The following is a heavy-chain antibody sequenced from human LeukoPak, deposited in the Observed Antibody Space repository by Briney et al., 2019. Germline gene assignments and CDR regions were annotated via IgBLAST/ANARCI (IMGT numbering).Heavy chain of an antibody. D-gene: IGHD6-13*01. Sequence: PSETLSLTCTVSGGPISSYHWSWIPQPAGKGLEWIGRNYNSGSTNYNPPLKSRITMSVDTSKNQFSLKLRSVTAAGTAVYYCARDLTVAAAGTGGAFDIWGQGTMVTVSS. CDR1: GGPISSYH. J-gene: IGHJ3*02. CDR2: NYNSGST. CDR3: ARDLTVAAAGTGGAFDI. V-gene: IGHV4-4*07.